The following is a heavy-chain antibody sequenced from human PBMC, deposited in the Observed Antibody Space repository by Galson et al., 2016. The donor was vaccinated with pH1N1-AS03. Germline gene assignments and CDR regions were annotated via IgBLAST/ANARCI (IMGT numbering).Heavy chain of an antibody. CDR2: IDPSGSPT. D-gene: IGHD3-16*02. V-gene: IGHV1-46*01. J-gene: IGHJ4*02. CDR3: ARRYYFDY. Sequence: SVKVSCKASGYTLTRYYMHWVRQAPGQGLEWMGIIDPSGSPTTYAPKFQGRITITTDTSTSTVYMELVSLRSEDTAVYYCARRYYFDYWGQGTLVTVSS. CDR1: GYTLTRYY.